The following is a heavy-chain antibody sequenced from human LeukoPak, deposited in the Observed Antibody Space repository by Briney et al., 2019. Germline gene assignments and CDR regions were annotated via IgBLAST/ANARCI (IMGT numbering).Heavy chain of an antibody. V-gene: IGHV3-53*01. CDR2: IYSGGST. CDR1: GFTVSSNY. CDR3: AGAVPVLLWFGEPGMDV. Sequence: PGGSLRLSCAASGFTVSSNYMSWVRQAPGKGLEWVSVIYSGGSTYYADSVKGRFTISRDNSKNSLYLQMNSLRAEDTAVYYCAGAVPVLLWFGEPGMDVWAHGTTVTVSS. D-gene: IGHD3-10*01. J-gene: IGHJ6*02.